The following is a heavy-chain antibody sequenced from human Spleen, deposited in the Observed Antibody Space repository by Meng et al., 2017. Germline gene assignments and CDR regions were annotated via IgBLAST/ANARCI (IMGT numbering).Heavy chain of an antibody. CDR1: GASTSSPNYI. CDR2: IYYSGSA. J-gene: IGHJ4*02. Sequence: LKCSGPGCVSSSQALAATCTAVGASTSSPNYIWSWIRQPPGKGLAWIGYIYYSGSAYYNPSLKSRVTTSVDKSKNQFSLKLNSVPAADTAVYYCAREALSLVRGIITTYYFDLWGQGTLVTVSS. V-gene: IGHV4-31*03. CDR3: AREALSLVRGIITTYYFDL. D-gene: IGHD3-10*01.